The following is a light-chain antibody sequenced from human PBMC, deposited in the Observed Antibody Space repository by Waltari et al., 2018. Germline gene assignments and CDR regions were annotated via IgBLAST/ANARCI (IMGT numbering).Light chain of an antibody. CDR3: SAWDDSLNGYVV. J-gene: IGLJ2*01. Sequence: QSVLTQPPSASGTPGQRVTISCSGSSSNIGRNTVNWYQQPPGTAPKLLIYSNNQRPSGVPDRFSVSKSGASSSLAISGLQSDDEADYYCSAWDDSLNGYVVFGGGTKLTVL. CDR2: SNN. CDR1: SSNIGRNT. V-gene: IGLV1-44*01.